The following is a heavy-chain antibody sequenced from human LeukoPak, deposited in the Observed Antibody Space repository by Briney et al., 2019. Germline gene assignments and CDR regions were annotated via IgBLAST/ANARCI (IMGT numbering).Heavy chain of an antibody. CDR2: IYTSGST. J-gene: IGHJ5*02. D-gene: IGHD3-10*01. CDR1: GGSISSYY. CDR3: ARDVGVTMVRGVICDSQGNWFDP. Sequence: SETLSLTCTVSGGSISSYYWSWIRQPAGKGLEWIGRIYTSGSTNYNPSLKSRVTKSVDTSKNQFSLKLSSVTAADTAVYYCARDVGVTMVRGVICDSQGNWFDPWGQGTLVTVSS. V-gene: IGHV4-4*07.